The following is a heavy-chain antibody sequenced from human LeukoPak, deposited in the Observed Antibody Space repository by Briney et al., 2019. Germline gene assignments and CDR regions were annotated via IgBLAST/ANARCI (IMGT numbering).Heavy chain of an antibody. D-gene: IGHD5-18*01. V-gene: IGHV3-7*01. CDR1: GFTFSSYW. Sequence: GGSLRLSCAASGFTFSSYWMSWVRQAPGKGLEWVANIKQDGSEKYYVDSVKGRFTISRDNAKNSLYLQMNSLRAEDTAVYYCARDGGYSYGPVLGGYWGQGTLVTVSS. J-gene: IGHJ4*02. CDR2: IKQDGSEK. CDR3: ARDGGYSYGPVLGGY.